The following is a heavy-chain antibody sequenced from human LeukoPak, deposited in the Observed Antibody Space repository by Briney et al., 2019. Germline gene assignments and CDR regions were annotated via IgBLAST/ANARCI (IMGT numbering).Heavy chain of an antibody. J-gene: IGHJ4*02. Sequence: GGSLRLSCAASGFTFSSYAMSWVRQAPGKGLEWVSAISGSGGSTYYADSVKGRFTISRDNSKNTLYLQMNSLRAEDTAVYYCAKDYSPGWFGESHTFDYWGQGTLVTVSS. CDR1: GFTFSSYA. CDR3: AKDYSPGWFGESHTFDY. CDR2: ISGSGGST. V-gene: IGHV3-23*01. D-gene: IGHD3-10*01.